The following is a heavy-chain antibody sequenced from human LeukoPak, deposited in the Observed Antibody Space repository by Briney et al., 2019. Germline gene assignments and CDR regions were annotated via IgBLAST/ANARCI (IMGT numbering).Heavy chain of an antibody. V-gene: IGHV3-23*01. J-gene: IGHJ4*02. CDR1: GLTFSNYA. D-gene: IGHD3-10*02. CDR2: ISDSGGST. Sequence: PGGSLRLSCAASGLTFSNYAMSWVRQAPGKGLEWVSGISDSGGSTHYADSVKGRFTISRDNSNNTLYLQMNSLRAEDTAVYYCAKLGGHPLHNYYVGVWGQGTLVTVSS. CDR3: AKLGGHPLHNYYVGV.